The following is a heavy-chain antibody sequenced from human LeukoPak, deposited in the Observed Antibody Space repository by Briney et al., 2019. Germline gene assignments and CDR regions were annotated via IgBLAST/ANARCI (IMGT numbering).Heavy chain of an antibody. CDR2: ISGSGGSR. CDR3: AKGVDASGIYYYFYMDV. CDR1: GFTFSNFA. V-gene: IGHV3-23*01. D-gene: IGHD3-16*01. Sequence: GGSLRLSCAASGFTFSNFAMTWVRQAPGKGLEWVSSISGSGGSRYYVDSVKGWFTISRDKSKNTLYLQMNNLRAEDTAVYYCAKGVDASGIYYYFYMDVWGKGTTVSVSS. J-gene: IGHJ6*03.